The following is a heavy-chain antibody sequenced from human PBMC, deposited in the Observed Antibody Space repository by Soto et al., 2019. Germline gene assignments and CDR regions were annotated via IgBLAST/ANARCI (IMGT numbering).Heavy chain of an antibody. Sequence: GGSLRLSCAASGFTFSSYGMHWVRQAPGKGLEWVAVISYDGSNKYYADSVKGRFTISRDNSKNTLYLQMNSLRAEDTAVYYCAKAQSYYYDSSGYFDYWGQGTLVTVSS. CDR1: GFTFSSYG. V-gene: IGHV3-30*18. D-gene: IGHD3-22*01. CDR2: ISYDGSNK. J-gene: IGHJ4*02. CDR3: AKAQSYYYDSSGYFDY.